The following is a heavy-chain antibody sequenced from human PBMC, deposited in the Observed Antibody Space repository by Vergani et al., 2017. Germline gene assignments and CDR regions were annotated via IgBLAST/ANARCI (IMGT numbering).Heavy chain of an antibody. V-gene: IGHV3-53*01. D-gene: IGHD3-22*01. CDR1: GFTVSSNS. CDR2: INSGGST. Sequence: EVQLVESGGGLIQPGGSLRLSCAASGFTVSSNSMSWVRQAPGKGLEWVSVINSGGSTYYADSVKGRFTSSRDNSKNTLYLQMNSLRAEDTAVYYCAGESYDSSGYYSALGYWGQGTLVTVSS. CDR3: AGESYDSSGYYSALGY. J-gene: IGHJ4*02.